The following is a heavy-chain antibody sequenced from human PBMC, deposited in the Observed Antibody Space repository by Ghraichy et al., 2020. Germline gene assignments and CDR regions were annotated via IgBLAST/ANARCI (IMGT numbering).Heavy chain of an antibody. J-gene: IGHJ4*02. V-gene: IGHV3-23*01. CDR3: AKDGPTVFGVINPSGDY. Sequence: GGSLRLSCAVSGFDFGSHTMSWVRQAPGKGLEWVSTIRGSGGATFYSDSVQGRFTISRDNSKNTLYLQMNSLRAEDTARYYCAKDGPTVFGVINPSGDYWGRGALVTVSS. CDR1: GFDFGSHT. CDR2: IRGSGGAT. D-gene: IGHD3-3*01.